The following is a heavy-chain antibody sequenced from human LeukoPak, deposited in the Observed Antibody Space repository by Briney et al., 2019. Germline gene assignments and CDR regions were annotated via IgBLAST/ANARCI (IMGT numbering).Heavy chain of an antibody. CDR1: GGSISSYY. CDR3: ARGPIAAAGINWFDP. CDR2: IYYSGST. J-gene: IGHJ5*02. Sequence: SETLSLTCTVSGGSISSYYWSWIRQPPGKGLDWIGYIYYSGSTNYNPSLKSRVTISVDTSKNQFSLKLSSVTAADTAVYYCARGPIAAAGINWFDPWGQGTLVTVSS. V-gene: IGHV4-59*01. D-gene: IGHD6-13*01.